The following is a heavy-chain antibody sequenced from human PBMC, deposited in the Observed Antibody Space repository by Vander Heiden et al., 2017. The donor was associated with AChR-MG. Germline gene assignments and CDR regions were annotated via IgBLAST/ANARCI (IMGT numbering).Heavy chain of an antibody. J-gene: IGHJ4*02. CDR1: GCTFSSYA. V-gene: IGHV3-30-3*01. CDR2: ISYDGSNK. Sequence: QVQLVESGGGVVQPGRSLRLSWAASGCTFSSYAMHWVRQAPGKGLEWVAVISYDGSNKYYADSVKGRFTISRDNSKNTLYLQMNSLRAEDTAVYYCARDQDYYDSSGYYLFDYWGQGTLVTVSS. D-gene: IGHD3-22*01. CDR3: ARDQDYYDSSGYYLFDY.